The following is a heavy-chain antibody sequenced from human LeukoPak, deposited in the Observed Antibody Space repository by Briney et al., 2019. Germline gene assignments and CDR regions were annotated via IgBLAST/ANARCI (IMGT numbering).Heavy chain of an antibody. J-gene: IGHJ4*02. CDR2: INHSGST. V-gene: IGHV4-34*01. Sequence: SETLSLTCAVYGGSFSGYYWSWIRQPPGKGLEWIGEINHSGSTNYNPSLKSRVTMSVDTSKNQFSLKLSSVTAADTAVYYCARGPALYSGSYFPFDYWGQGTLVTVSP. CDR1: GGSFSGYY. D-gene: IGHD1-26*01. CDR3: ARGPALYSGSYFPFDY.